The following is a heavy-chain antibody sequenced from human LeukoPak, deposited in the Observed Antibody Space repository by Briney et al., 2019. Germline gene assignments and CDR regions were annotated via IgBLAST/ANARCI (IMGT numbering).Heavy chain of an antibody. CDR1: GFIFNAFW. D-gene: IGHD2/OR15-2a*01. CDR2: IKQDGSDW. J-gene: IGHJ6*02. V-gene: IGHV3-7*01. Sequence: PGGSLRLSCEGSGFIFNAFWMTWVRLAPGRGLEGVAHIKQDGSDWQYVDSVRGRFTIPRDNAKNSLYLQMTSLRVEDTAVYYCARPPIWDNSAYRPLDVWGQGTAVIVSS. CDR3: ARPPIWDNSAYRPLDV.